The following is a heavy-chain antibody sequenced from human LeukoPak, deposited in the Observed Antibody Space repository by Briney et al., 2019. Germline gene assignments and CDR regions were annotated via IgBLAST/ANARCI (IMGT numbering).Heavy chain of an antibody. Sequence: GGSLRLSCAASGFTFSNVWMSWVRQAPGKGLEWVSAISGSGGSTYYADSVKGRFTISRDNSKNTLYLQMNSLRAEDTAVYYCAKQELVDSSGYFDYWGQGTLVTVSS. J-gene: IGHJ4*02. CDR1: GFTFSNVW. D-gene: IGHD3-22*01. CDR2: ISGSGGST. CDR3: AKQELVDSSGYFDY. V-gene: IGHV3-23*01.